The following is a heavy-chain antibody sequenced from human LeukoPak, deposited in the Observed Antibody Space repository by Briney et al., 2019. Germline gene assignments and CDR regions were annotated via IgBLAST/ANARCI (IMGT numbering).Heavy chain of an antibody. CDR1: GYTFTSYG. D-gene: IGHD4-17*01. J-gene: IGHJ6*02. CDR2: ISAYNGNT. V-gene: IGHV1-18*01. CDR3: ARDGLGYGDYSTKVYYYYGMDV. Sequence: SVKVSCKASGYTFTSYGISWVRQAPGQGLEWMGWISAYNGNTNYAQKLQGRVTMTTDTSTSTAYMELRSLRSDDTAVYYCARDGLGYGDYSTKVYYYYGMDVWGQGTTVTVSS.